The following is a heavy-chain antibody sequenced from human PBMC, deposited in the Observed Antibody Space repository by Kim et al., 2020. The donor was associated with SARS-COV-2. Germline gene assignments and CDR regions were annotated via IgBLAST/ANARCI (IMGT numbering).Heavy chain of an antibody. J-gene: IGHJ6*03. CDR3: ARGTRKLIVVVPAAIRAPREDYYSYMDV. CDR2: INHSGST. V-gene: IGHV4-34*01. Sequence: SETLSLTCAVYGGSFSGYYWSWIRQPPGKGLEWIGEINHSGSTNYNPSLKSRVTISVDTSKNQFSLKLSSVTAADTAVYYCARGTRKLIVVVPAAIRAPREDYYSYMDVWGEGNTVTVSS. CDR1: GGSFSGYY. D-gene: IGHD2-2*02.